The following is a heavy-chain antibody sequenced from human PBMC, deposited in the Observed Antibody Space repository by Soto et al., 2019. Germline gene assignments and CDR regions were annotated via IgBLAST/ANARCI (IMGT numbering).Heavy chain of an antibody. D-gene: IGHD2-21*02. J-gene: IGHJ3*02. CDR3: ARGVSSVVTAKASAFDI. CDR1: GGTFSSYA. Sequence: GASLKVSCKAAGGTFSSYAISWVRQAPGQGLEWMGGIIPIFGTANYAQKFQGRVTITADESTSTAYMELSSLRSEDTAVYYCARGVSSVVTAKASAFDIWGQGTMVTVSS. CDR2: IIPIFGTA. V-gene: IGHV1-69*13.